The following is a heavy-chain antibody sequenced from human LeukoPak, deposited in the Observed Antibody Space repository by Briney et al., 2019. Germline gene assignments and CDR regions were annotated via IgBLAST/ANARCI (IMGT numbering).Heavy chain of an antibody. CDR3: AKGRGRYYDSSGYPTPSAEFDY. D-gene: IGHD3-22*01. CDR1: GFTFSSYA. Sequence: PGGSLRLSCAASGFTFSSYAMSWVRQAPGKGLEWVSAISGSGGSTYYADSVKGRFTISRDNSKTTLYLQMNSLRAEDTAVYYCAKGRGRYYDSSGYPTPSAEFDYWGQGTLVTVSS. J-gene: IGHJ4*02. V-gene: IGHV3-23*01. CDR2: ISGSGGST.